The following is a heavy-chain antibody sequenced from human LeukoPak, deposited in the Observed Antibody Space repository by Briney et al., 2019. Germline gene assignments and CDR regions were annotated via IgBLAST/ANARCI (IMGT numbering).Heavy chain of an antibody. D-gene: IGHD1-14*01. CDR3: ARSLLQRDGRKHGLDV. CDR2: ISPRGDVT. V-gene: IGHV1-46*01. CDR1: GYTFTDYH. J-gene: IGHJ6*02. Sequence: ASVKVSCKPSGYTFTDYHMNWVRQAPGQGLKWMGIISPRGDVTTYAQKFQGRVTMTSDTSTNPVYLELTSLRSEDTAVYYCARSLLQRDGRKHGLDVWGQGTTVTVS.